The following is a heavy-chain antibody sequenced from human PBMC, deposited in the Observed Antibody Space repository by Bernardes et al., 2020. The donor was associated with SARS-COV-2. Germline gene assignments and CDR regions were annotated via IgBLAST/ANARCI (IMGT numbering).Heavy chain of an antibody. Sequence: GGSLRLSCVGSGFIFTTYSTSWVRQAPGKGLEWLLFISSGGDTIHDADSVRGRFTVSRDDAKNSVYLQMNSLRAEDTAVYYCARGWRENSFDYWGQGALVTVSS. CDR1: GFIFTTYS. D-gene: IGHD2-15*01. CDR2: ISSGGDTI. CDR3: ARGWRENSFDY. V-gene: IGHV3-48*01. J-gene: IGHJ4*02.